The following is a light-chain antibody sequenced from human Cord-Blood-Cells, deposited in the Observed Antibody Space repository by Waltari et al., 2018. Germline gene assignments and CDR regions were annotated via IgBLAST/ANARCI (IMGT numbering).Light chain of an antibody. CDR1: SSDVGSYNL. Sequence: QSALTQPASVSGSPGQSITISCTGTSSDVGSYNLVSWYQQHPDKAPKLMIYEGSKRPSGVSHRFSGSKSGNTASLTSSGLQAEDEADYYCCSYAGSSTYWVFGGGTKLTVL. J-gene: IGLJ3*02. CDR2: EGS. CDR3: CSYAGSSTYWV. V-gene: IGLV2-23*01.